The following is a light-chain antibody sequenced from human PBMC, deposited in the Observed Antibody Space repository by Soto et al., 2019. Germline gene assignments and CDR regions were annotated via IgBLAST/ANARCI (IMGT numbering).Light chain of an antibody. CDR2: NVS. V-gene: IGLV2-8*01. CDR3: SSYAGNFRVV. Sequence: QSVLTQPPSASGSPGQSVTISCTGSSSDVGGYNYVSWYQQHPGKAPKLLIFNVSKRPSGVRDRFSGSKSDNTASLTVAGLQADDEAMYYCSSYAGNFRVVFGGGTKLTVL. J-gene: IGLJ2*01. CDR1: SSDVGGYNY.